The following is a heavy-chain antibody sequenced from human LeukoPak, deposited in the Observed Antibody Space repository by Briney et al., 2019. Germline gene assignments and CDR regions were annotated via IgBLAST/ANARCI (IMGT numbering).Heavy chain of an antibody. J-gene: IGHJ4*02. CDR2: IYHSGST. Sequence: PSETLSLTCAVSGYSISSRYYWGWIRQPPGKGLEWIGSIYHSGSTYYNPSLKSRVTISVDTSKNQFSLKLSSVTAADTAVYYCARQGGDYLDYWGQGTLVTVSS. CDR3: ARQGGDYLDY. D-gene: IGHD1-26*01. CDR1: GYSISSRYY. V-gene: IGHV4-38-2*01.